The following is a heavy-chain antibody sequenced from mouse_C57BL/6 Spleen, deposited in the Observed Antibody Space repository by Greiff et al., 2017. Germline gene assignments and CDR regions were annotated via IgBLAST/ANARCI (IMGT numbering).Heavy chain of an antibody. V-gene: IGHV2-2*01. Sequence: VQVVESGPGLVQPSQSLSITCTVSGFSLTSYGVHWVRQSPGKGLEWLGVIWSGGSTDYNAAFISRLSISKDNSKSQVFFKMNSLQADDTAIYYCARKGDYDVGAMDYWGQGTSVTVSS. CDR3: ARKGDYDVGAMDY. J-gene: IGHJ4*01. D-gene: IGHD2-4*01. CDR1: GFSLTSYG. CDR2: IWSGGST.